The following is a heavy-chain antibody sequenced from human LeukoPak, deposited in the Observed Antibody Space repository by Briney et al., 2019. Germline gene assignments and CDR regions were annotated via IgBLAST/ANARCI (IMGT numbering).Heavy chain of an antibody. CDR1: GFTFSSYS. D-gene: IGHD1-26*01. CDR3: TRDMQGSRLYLVGSQND. V-gene: IGHV3-21*01. CDR2: ISSSSSYI. J-gene: IGHJ4*02. Sequence: PGGSLRLSCAASGFTFSSYSMNWVRQAPGKGLEWVSSISSSSSYIYYADSVKGRFTISRDNAKNSLYLQMNSLRAEDSALYYCTRDMQGSRLYLVGSQNDWGQGTLVTVSS.